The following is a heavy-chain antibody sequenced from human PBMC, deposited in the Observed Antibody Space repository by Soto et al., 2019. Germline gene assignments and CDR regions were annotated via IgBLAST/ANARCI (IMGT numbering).Heavy chain of an antibody. CDR2: INPNSGGT. CDR1: GYAFAGYY. D-gene: IGHD2-2*01. Sequence: ASVKVSCKASGYAFAGYYMHWVRQAPGQGLGWMGWINPNSGGTNYAQKFQGRVTMTRDTSISTAYMELSRLRSDDTAVYYCARGRGYCSSNGWWNFDHWGHGTLVTVSS. V-gene: IGHV1-2*02. CDR3: ARGRGYCSSNGWWNFDH. J-gene: IGHJ4*01.